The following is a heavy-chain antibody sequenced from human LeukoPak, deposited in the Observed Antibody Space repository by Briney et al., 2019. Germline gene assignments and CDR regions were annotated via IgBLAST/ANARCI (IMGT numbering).Heavy chain of an antibody. CDR3: ARDFTRLVGATDAFDI. CDR2: IYSGGST. CDR1: GFTVSSNY. V-gene: IGHV3-53*01. J-gene: IGHJ3*02. Sequence: GGSLRLSRAASGFTVSSNYMSWVRQAPGKGLEWVSVIYSGGSTYYADSVKGRFTISRDNSKNTLYLQMNSLRAEDTAVYYCARDFTRLVGATDAFDIWGQGTMVTVSS. D-gene: IGHD1-26*01.